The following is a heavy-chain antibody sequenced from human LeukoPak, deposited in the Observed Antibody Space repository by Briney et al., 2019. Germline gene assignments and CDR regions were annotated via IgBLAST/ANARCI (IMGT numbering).Heavy chain of an antibody. V-gene: IGHV1-18*01. CDR2: ISAYNGNT. Sequence: ASVKVSCKASGYTFASYGISWVRQAPGQGLEWMGWISAYNGNTNYAQKLQGRVTMTTDTSTSTAYMELRSLRSDDTAVYYCAREGEDSSGYYRAANWFDPWGQGTLVTVSS. D-gene: IGHD3-22*01. CDR3: AREGEDSSGYYRAANWFDP. CDR1: GYTFASYG. J-gene: IGHJ5*02.